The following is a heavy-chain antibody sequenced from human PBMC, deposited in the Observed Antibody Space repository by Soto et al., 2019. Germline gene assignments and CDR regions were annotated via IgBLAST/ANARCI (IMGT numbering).Heavy chain of an antibody. D-gene: IGHD3-10*01. CDR2: INHSGST. CDR3: ARGALITMVRGVIGWFDP. J-gene: IGHJ5*02. CDR1: GGSFRGYY. V-gene: IGHV4-34*01. Sequence: SETLSLTCAVYGGSFRGYYWSWIRQPPGKGLEWIGEINHSGSTNYNPSLKSRVTISVDTSKNQFSLKLSSVPAADTAVYDCARGALITMVRGVIGWFDPWGQGTLVTVSS.